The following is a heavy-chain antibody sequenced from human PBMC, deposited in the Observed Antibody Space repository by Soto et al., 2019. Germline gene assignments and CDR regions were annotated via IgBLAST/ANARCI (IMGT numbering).Heavy chain of an antibody. CDR1: GFTFSSYG. CDR2: ISYDGSNK. V-gene: IGHV3-30*18. D-gene: IGHD3-22*01. Sequence: QVQLVESGGGVVQPGRSLRLSCAASGFTFSSYGMHWVRLAPGKGLEWVAVISYDGSNKYYADSVKGRFTISRDNSKNTLYLQMNSLRAEDTAVYYCAKRLGKAYYYDSSGYYFHYYYGMDLWGQGTTVTVSS. CDR3: AKRLGKAYYYDSSGYYFHYYYGMDL. J-gene: IGHJ6*02.